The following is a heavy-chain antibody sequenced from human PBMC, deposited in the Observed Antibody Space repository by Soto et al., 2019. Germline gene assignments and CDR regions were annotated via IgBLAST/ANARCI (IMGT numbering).Heavy chain of an antibody. CDR1: GFTFSSHT. J-gene: IGHJ3*02. D-gene: IGHD1-26*01. CDR2: ISYDGSNK. Sequence: QVQLVESGGGVVQPGRSQRLSCAASGFTFSSHTMHWVRQAPGKGLEWVAVISYDGSNKFYADSVKGRFTISRDNSNKMLYLQMNSLRAEDTAVYICARDMARGSDVFDIWGQGTMVTVSS. V-gene: IGHV3-30-3*01. CDR3: ARDMARGSDVFDI.